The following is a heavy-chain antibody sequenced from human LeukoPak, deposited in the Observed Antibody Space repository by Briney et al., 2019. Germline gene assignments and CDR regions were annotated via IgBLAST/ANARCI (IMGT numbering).Heavy chain of an antibody. V-gene: IGHV4-59*01. CDR1: GGSISSYY. D-gene: IGHD3-10*01. CDR2: IYYSGGT. J-gene: IGHJ6*02. Sequence: PSETLSLTCTVSGGSISSYYWSWIRQPPGKGLEWIGYIYYSGGTNYNPSLKSRVTISVDTSKNQFSLKLSSVTAADTAVYYCARDGGSGNGMDVWGQGTTVTVSS. CDR3: ARDGGSGNGMDV.